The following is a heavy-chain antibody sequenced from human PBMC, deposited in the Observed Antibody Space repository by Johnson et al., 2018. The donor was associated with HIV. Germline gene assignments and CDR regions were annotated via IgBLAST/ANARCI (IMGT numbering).Heavy chain of an antibody. V-gene: IGHV3-66*01. J-gene: IGHJ3*02. CDR3: ARDPLENDYIWGQGAFDI. Sequence: VQLVESGGGLVQPGGSLILSCAAFGFTVSSNYMSWVRQAPGKGLEWVSVIYSGGSTQYADFVKGRFSISRDNSKNTLYLQMGSLRAEDMAVYYCARDPLENDYIWGQGAFDIWGQGTMVTVSS. CDR1: GFTVSSNY. D-gene: IGHD3-16*01. CDR2: IYSGGST.